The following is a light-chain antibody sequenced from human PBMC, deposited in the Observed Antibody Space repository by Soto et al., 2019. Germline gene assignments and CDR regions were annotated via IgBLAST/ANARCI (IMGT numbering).Light chain of an antibody. V-gene: IGKV3D-20*02. J-gene: IGKJ4*01. CDR2: DAS. CDR1: QTVRNNY. Sequence: EFVLTQSPGTLSLSPGERATLPCRASQTVRNNYLAWYQQKPGQAPRLLIYDASSRATGVPTRFSGSGSGTDFTLTISSLEPEDFAVYYCQQRNKWPPVTFGGGTKVDIK. CDR3: QQRNKWPPVT.